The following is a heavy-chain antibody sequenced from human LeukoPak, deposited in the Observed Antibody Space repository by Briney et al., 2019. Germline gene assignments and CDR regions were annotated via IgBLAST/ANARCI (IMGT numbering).Heavy chain of an antibody. CDR2: IYTSGTT. CDR1: GGSLSGDSYY. CDR3: ARVFDL. Sequence: SQTLSLTCTVSGGSLSGDSYYWNWVRQPAGTGLEWIGRIYTSGTTNYNPSLKSRVTISVDTSKNQFSLKLSSVTAADTAVYYCARVFDLWGQGTLVTVSS. V-gene: IGHV4-61*02. J-gene: IGHJ5*02.